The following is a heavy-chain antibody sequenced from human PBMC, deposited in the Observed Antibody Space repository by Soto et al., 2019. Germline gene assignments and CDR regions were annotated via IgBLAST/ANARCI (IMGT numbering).Heavy chain of an antibody. CDR2: INHSGST. CDR1: GGSFSGYY. D-gene: IGHD4-17*01. Sequence: QVQLQQWGAGLLKPSETLSLTCAVYGGSFSGYYWSWIRQPPGKGLEWIGEINHSGSTNYNPSLKSRVTISVDTSKNQFSLKLSSVTAADTAVYYCAREYGDYGVIDYWGQGTLVTVS. V-gene: IGHV4-34*01. J-gene: IGHJ4*02. CDR3: AREYGDYGVIDY.